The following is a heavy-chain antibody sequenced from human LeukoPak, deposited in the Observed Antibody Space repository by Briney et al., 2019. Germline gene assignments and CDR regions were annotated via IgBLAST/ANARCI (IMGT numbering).Heavy chain of an antibody. Sequence: SETLSLTCTVSGGSISSTTYYWGWIRQPPGKGLEWMASIYYSGSTYYNPSLKSRVAISVDTPKNQFSLKLRSVTAADTAVYYCASETFWSGIRLIDYWGQGTLVTVSS. D-gene: IGHD3/OR15-3a*01. CDR2: IYYSGST. V-gene: IGHV4-39*01. CDR3: ASETFWSGIRLIDY. J-gene: IGHJ4*02. CDR1: GGSISSTTYY.